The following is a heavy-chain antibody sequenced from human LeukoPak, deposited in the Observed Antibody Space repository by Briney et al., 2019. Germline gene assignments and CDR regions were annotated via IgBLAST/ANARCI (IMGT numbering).Heavy chain of an antibody. J-gene: IGHJ3*02. CDR1: TGSMSGNY. CDR2: IYYSGKT. Sequence: SQTLSLTRTLSTGSMSGNYRSWIRHSPGKGLQWLGYIYYSGKTYYNPSLLSRVTLSVDTSRSHFSLRLASVSAADTALYYCARLLNNGGSGDANTCDMWGLGTMVTVSS. CDR3: ARLLNNGGSGDANTCDM. D-gene: IGHD2-15*01. V-gene: IGHV4-59*13.